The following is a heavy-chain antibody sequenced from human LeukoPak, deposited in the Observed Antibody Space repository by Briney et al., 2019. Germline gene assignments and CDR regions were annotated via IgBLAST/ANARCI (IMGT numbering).Heavy chain of an antibody. CDR2: ISPDGTKK. V-gene: IGHV3-30*18. CDR3: AKEYKFFSGYDY. CDR1: GSSFSSLG. D-gene: IGHD5-12*01. J-gene: IGHJ4*02. Sequence: GGSLRLSCAASGSSFSSLGMHWVRQAPGKGLEWVAVISPDGTKKLYADSVTGRFTISRDSSKNTVSLQLNSLRAEDTAVYYCAKEYKFFSGYDYWGQGALVTVSS.